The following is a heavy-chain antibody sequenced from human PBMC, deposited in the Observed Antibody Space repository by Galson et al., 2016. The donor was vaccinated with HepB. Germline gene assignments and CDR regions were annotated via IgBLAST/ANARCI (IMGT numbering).Heavy chain of an antibody. CDR1: GFTFTAYG. V-gene: IGHV1-18*01. CDR3: ARVLGGYDFYP. Sequence: SVKVSCKASGFTFTAYGISWVRQAPGQGLEWMGWINAYNGNTNYAQSFQGRVTITTDTSTGTAYMELWNLRSDDTALYYCARVLGGYDFYPWGQGTLVTVSS. D-gene: IGHD5-12*01. J-gene: IGHJ5*02. CDR2: INAYNGNT.